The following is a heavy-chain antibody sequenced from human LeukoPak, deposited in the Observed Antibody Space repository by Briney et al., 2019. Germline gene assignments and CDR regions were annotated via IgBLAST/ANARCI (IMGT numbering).Heavy chain of an antibody. J-gene: IGHJ6*03. V-gene: IGHV1-8*01. CDR2: MNPNSGNT. Sequence: ASVKVSCKASGYTFTSYDINWVRQATGQGLEWMGWMNPNSGNTGYAQKFQGRVTMTRNTSISTAYMELSSLRSEDTAVYYCARAFFQQLVDYYHYMDVWGKGTTVTVSS. D-gene: IGHD6-6*01. CDR1: GYTFTSYD. CDR3: ARAFFQQLVDYYHYMDV.